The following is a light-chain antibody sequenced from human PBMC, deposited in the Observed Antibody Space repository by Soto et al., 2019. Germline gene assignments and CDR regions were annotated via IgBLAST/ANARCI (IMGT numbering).Light chain of an antibody. J-gene: IGLJ3*02. CDR2: DVY. V-gene: IGLV2-11*01. CDR3: CSYAGSYTWV. Sequence: QSALTQPRSVSGSPGQSVTISCTGTSSDVGGYNYVSWYQHHPGKAPKLIIYDVYKRPSGVPDRFSDSKSGNTASLTISGLQAEDEADYYCCSYAGSYTWVFGGGTQLTVL. CDR1: SSDVGGYNY.